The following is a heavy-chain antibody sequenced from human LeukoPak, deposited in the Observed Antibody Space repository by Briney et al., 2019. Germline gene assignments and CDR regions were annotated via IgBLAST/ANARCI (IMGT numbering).Heavy chain of an antibody. CDR3: ARASYSSTRNQYYGMDV. V-gene: IGHV4-30-4*01. J-gene: IGHJ6*02. Sequence: PSETLSLTCTVSGGPISSGEYYWSWIRQSPGKGLEWIGYIHYSGNTYFNPSLQSRLTISLDTSKNQFSLNLSSVTAADTAVYYCARASYSSTRNQYYGMDVWGQGTTVTVSS. CDR1: GGPISSGEYY. CDR2: IHYSGNT. D-gene: IGHD2-2*01.